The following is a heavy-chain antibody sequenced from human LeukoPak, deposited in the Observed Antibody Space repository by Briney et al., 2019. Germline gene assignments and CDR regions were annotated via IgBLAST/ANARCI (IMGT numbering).Heavy chain of an antibody. D-gene: IGHD3-22*01. CDR2: ISAYNGNT. J-gene: IGHJ4*02. CDR1: GYTFTSYG. Sequence: ASVKVSCKASGYTFTSYGISWVRQAPGQGLEWMGWISAYNGNTNYAQKLQGRVTMTTDTSTSTAYMELSRLRSDDTAVYYCARDSHYDSSGYYYGRYWGQGTLVTVSS. V-gene: IGHV1-18*01. CDR3: ARDSHYDSSGYYYGRY.